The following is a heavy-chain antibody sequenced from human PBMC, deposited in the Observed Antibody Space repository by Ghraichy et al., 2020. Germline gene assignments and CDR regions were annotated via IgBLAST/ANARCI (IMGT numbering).Heavy chain of an antibody. J-gene: IGHJ3*02. Sequence: ASVKVSCKAAGDTFTGPDINWVRQGPVHGLEWKGWINPNSGGTKYAQKFQGRVTMTRDTSISTAYMELSRLRSDDTAVYYCAREITFGGVGHDGFDIWGQVTMVTVSS. D-gene: IGHD3-16*01. V-gene: IGHV1-2*02. CDR1: GDTFTGPD. CDR2: INPNSGGT. CDR3: AREITFGGVGHDGFDI.